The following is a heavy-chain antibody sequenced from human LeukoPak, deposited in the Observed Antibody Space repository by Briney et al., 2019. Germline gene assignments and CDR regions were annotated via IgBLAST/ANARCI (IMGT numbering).Heavy chain of an antibody. V-gene: IGHV3-30*03. CDR3: ARVYSYGYYYYGMDV. D-gene: IGHD5-18*01. J-gene: IGHJ6*02. CDR1: GFTFSSYG. Sequence: GGSLRLSCAASGFTFSSYGMHWVRQAPGKGLEWVAVISYDGSNKYYADSVKGRFTISRDNSKNTLYLQMNSLRAEDTAVYYCARVYSYGYYYYGMDVWGQGTTVTVSS. CDR2: ISYDGSNK.